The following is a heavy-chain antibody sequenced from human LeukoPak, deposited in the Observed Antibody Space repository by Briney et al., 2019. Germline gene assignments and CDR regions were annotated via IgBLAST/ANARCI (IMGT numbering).Heavy chain of an antibody. D-gene: IGHD3-22*01. Sequence: SETLSLTCTVSGGSISSYYWSWIRQPPGKGLEWIGSIYHSGSTYYNPSLKSRVTISVDTSKNQFSLKLSSVTAADTAVYYCARGDSSGYYRYYYYYYMDVWGKGTTVTVSS. CDR2: IYHSGST. CDR3: ARGDSSGYYRYYYYYYMDV. J-gene: IGHJ6*03. CDR1: GGSISSYY. V-gene: IGHV4-38-2*02.